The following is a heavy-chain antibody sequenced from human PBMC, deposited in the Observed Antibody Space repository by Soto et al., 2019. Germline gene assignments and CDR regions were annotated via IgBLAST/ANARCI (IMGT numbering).Heavy chain of an antibody. CDR1: GGSISSYY. CDR3: ARHQGSVAATYYSYGMDV. Sequence: QVQLQESGPGLVKPSETLSLTCTVSGGSISSYYWSWIRQPPGKGLERIGYIYYSGSTNYNPSLKSRGTISVDTSKNPFALKLSSVTAADTAVYYCARHQGSVAATYYSYGMDVWGQGTTVTVSS. J-gene: IGHJ6*02. D-gene: IGHD2-15*01. V-gene: IGHV4-59*08. CDR2: IYYSGST.